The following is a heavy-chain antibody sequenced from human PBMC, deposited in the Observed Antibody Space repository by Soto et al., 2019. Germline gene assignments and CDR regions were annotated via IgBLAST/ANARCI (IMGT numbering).Heavy chain of an antibody. V-gene: IGHV4-34*01. Sequence: QVQLQQWGAGLLKPSETLSLTCAVYGGSFSGYYWSWIRQPPGKGLEWIGEINHRGSTNYNPSLKARVTIPVDTSKNQFSLKLSSVTAADTAVYYCARGIYIVVVPAAMGNWFDPWGQGTLVTVSS. J-gene: IGHJ5*02. CDR3: ARGIYIVVVPAAMGNWFDP. D-gene: IGHD2-2*01. CDR2: INHRGST. CDR1: GGSFSGYY.